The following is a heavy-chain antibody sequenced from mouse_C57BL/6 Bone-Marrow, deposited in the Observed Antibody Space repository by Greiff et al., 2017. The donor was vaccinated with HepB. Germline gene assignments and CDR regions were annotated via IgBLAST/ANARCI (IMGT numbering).Heavy chain of an antibody. CDR3: ARELFYAMDY. V-gene: IGHV1-76*01. CDR1: GYTFTDYY. CDR2: IYPGSGNT. J-gene: IGHJ4*01. Sequence: QVHVKQSGAELVRPGASVKLSCKASGYTFTDYYINWVKQRPGQGLEWIARIYPGSGNTYYNEKFKGKATLTAEKSSSTAYMQLSSLTTEDSAVYFCARELFYAMDYWGQGTSVTVSS.